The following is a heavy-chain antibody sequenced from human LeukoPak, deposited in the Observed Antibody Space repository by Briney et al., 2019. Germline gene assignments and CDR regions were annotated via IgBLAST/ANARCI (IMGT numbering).Heavy chain of an antibody. D-gene: IGHD4-17*01. CDR3: ARESERDYGDFDY. Sequence: GGSLRLSCAASGFTFSSYWMHWVPQAPGKRLVWVSRINSDGSSTSHADSVKGRFTISRDNAKNTLYLQMNRLRAEDTAVYYCARESERDYGDFDYWGQGTLVSVSS. CDR1: GFTFSSYW. V-gene: IGHV3-74*01. CDR2: INSDGSST. J-gene: IGHJ4*02.